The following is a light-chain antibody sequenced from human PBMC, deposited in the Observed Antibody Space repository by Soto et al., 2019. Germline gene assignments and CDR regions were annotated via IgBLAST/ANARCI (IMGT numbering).Light chain of an antibody. Sequence: DIQMTHSPSSLSASVGDRVTITCRASQTISIYLNWYQQKPGKAPKLLIYAASSLQSGVPSRFSGSGSGTDFTLTISSLQPEDSATYYCQQTYSRWTFGQGTRVEIK. CDR2: AAS. CDR1: QTISIY. V-gene: IGKV1-39*01. J-gene: IGKJ1*01. CDR3: QQTYSRWT.